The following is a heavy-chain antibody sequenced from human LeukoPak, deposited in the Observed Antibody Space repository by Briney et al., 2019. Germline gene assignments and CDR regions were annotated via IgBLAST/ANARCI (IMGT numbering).Heavy chain of an antibody. CDR3: ARDRAIVAIVLTYYYYYGMDV. V-gene: IGHV3-48*03. D-gene: IGHD5-12*01. CDR2: ISSSGNTI. J-gene: IGHJ6*02. Sequence: GGSLRLSCAASGFNFSSYEMNWVRQAPGKGLEWVSYISSSGNTIYYADSVKGRFTISRDNAKNSLYLQMNSLRAEDTAVYYCARDRAIVAIVLTYYYYYGMDVWGQGTTVTVSS. CDR1: GFNFSSYE.